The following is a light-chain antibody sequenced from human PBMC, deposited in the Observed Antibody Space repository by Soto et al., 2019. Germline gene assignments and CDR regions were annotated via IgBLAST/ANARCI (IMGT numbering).Light chain of an antibody. CDR1: SIDVGGTNH. CDR3: CSYTSLSTYV. Sequence: QSVLTQPASVSGSPGQSITISCSGTSIDVGGTNHVSWYLQHPGEAPKLIMYDVSNRPSGVSDRFFGSKADNTATLTVSGLQAEDEADYYCCSYTSLSTYVSGTGTKVTVL. CDR2: DVS. V-gene: IGLV2-14*03. J-gene: IGLJ1*01.